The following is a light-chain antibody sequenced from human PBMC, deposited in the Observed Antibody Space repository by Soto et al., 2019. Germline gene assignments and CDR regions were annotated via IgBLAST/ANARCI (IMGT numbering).Light chain of an antibody. J-gene: IGLJ3*02. CDR2: EVS. V-gene: IGLV2-8*01. Sequence: QSVLTQPPSASGSPGQSVTISCTGTSSDVGGYNYVTWYQQHPGKAPKLLICEVSKRPSGVSDRFSGSKSGNTASLTVSGLQAADEADYYCSAYVGSNNHWVFGGGTKLTVL. CDR1: SSDVGGYNY. CDR3: SAYVGSNNHWV.